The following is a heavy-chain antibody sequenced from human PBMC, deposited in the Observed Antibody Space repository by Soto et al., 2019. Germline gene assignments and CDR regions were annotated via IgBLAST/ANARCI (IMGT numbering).Heavy chain of an antibody. CDR3: ARDGTVPAFDL. CDR1: GFAFGSYS. J-gene: IGHJ3*01. CDR2: IWYDGSNR. V-gene: IGHV3-33*01. D-gene: IGHD1-1*01. Sequence: QVHLVESGGGVVQTGRSLRLSCAASGFAFGSYSMHWVRQAPGKGLEWVAVIWYDGSNRYYADSVKGRFTMSRDNSKNTQYMQMNSLRAEETAVYYGARDGTVPAFDLWGQGTMVTV.